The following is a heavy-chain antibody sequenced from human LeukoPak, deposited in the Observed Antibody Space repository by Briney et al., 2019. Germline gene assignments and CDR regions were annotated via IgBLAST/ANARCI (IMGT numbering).Heavy chain of an antibody. CDR2: INHSGST. CDR1: GGSFSGYY. Sequence: SETLSLTCAVYGGSFSGYYWSWIRQPPGKGLEWIGEINHSGSTNYNPSLKSRVTISVDTSKNQFSLKLSSVTAADTAVYYWARDETYDILTGRLFDYWGQGTLVTVSS. J-gene: IGHJ4*02. V-gene: IGHV4-34*01. CDR3: ARDETYDILTGRLFDY. D-gene: IGHD3-9*01.